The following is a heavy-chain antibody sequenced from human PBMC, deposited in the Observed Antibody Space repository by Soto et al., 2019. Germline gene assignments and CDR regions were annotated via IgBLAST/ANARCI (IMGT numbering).Heavy chain of an antibody. D-gene: IGHD3-10*01. V-gene: IGHV3-66*01. J-gene: IGHJ4*02. CDR2: VYSGGTT. Sequence: EVHLVESGGGLVQPGGSLRLSCAASGFTVSTYCMNWVRQAPGEGLEWVSVVYSGGTTYYADSVRGRFTIYRDNSKITLFLQMNSLRAEDTAVYYCARGRSASSDFDYWGQGTLVTVSS. CDR3: ARGRSASSDFDY. CDR1: GFTVSTYC.